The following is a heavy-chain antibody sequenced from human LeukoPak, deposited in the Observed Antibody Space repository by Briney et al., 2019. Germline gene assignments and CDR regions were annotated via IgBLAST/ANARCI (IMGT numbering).Heavy chain of an antibody. Sequence: GASVKVSCKASGYTFTSYYMHWVRQAPGQGLERMGIINPSGGSTSYAQKFQGRVTMTRDTSTSTVYMELSSLGSEDTAVYYCARDIFDSSGYYTGLDYWGQGTLVTVSS. CDR3: ARDIFDSSGYYTGLDY. J-gene: IGHJ4*02. V-gene: IGHV1-46*01. CDR1: GYTFTSYY. D-gene: IGHD3-22*01. CDR2: INPSGGST.